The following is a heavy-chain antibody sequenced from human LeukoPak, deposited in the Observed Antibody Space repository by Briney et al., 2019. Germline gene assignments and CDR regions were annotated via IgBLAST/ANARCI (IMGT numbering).Heavy chain of an antibody. V-gene: IGHV1-46*01. Sequence: GASVKVSCKASGYTFTSYYMHWVRQAPGQGLEWMGIINPSGGSTSYAQKLQGRVTMTRDTSTSTVYMELSSLRSEDTAVYYCARERGSYRKWFDPWGQGTLVTVSS. CDR1: GYTFTSYY. J-gene: IGHJ5*02. CDR3: ARERGSYRKWFDP. CDR2: INPSGGST. D-gene: IGHD1-26*01.